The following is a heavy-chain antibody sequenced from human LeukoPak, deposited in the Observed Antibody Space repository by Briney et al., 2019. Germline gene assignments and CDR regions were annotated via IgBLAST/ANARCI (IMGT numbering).Heavy chain of an antibody. D-gene: IGHD2-2*01. J-gene: IGHJ5*02. CDR2: INPSGGST. CDR3: AREIVVVPSAMGFDP. CDR1: GYSFTTYY. Sequence: ASVKVSCKASGYSFTTYYIHWVRQAPGQGLEGMGVINPSGGSTSFAQKFQARLTMTRDTSTSTVYMELSGLRSEDTAVYYCAREIVVVPSAMGFDPWGQGTLVTVSS. V-gene: IGHV1-46*01.